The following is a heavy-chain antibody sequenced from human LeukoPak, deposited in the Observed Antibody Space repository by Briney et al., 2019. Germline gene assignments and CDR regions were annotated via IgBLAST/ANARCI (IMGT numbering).Heavy chain of an antibody. J-gene: IGHJ5*02. D-gene: IGHD2-2*01. CDR2: IYHSGST. V-gene: IGHV4-38-2*02. Sequence: SETLSLTCTVSGGSISSYYWGWIRQPPGKGLEWIGSIYHSGSTYYNPSLKSRVTISVDTSKNQFSLKLSSVTAADTAVYYCARDLNIVVAPAARREGNWFDPWGQGTLVTVSS. CDR3: ARDLNIVVAPAARREGNWFDP. CDR1: GGSISSYY.